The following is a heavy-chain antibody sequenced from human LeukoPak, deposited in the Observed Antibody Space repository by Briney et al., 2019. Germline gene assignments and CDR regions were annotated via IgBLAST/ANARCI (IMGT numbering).Heavy chain of an antibody. D-gene: IGHD6-19*01. CDR1: GFTFDDYA. J-gene: IGHJ6*02. CDR2: ISWNSGSI. Sequence: PGGSLRLSCAASGFTFDDYAMHWVRQAPGKGLEWVSGISWNSGSIGYADSVKGRFTISRDNAKNSLYLQMSSLRAEDTALYYCAKDLSGWYYYGMDVWGQGTTVTVSS. V-gene: IGHV3-9*01. CDR3: AKDLSGWYYYGMDV.